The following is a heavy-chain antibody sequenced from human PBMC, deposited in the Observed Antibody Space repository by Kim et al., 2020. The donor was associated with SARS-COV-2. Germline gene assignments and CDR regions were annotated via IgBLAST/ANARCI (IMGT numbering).Heavy chain of an antibody. CDR2: TYYTSNWYN. CDR1: GDSVSRNNAD. J-gene: IGHJ3*01. V-gene: IGHV6-1*01. CDR3: AREVNNVFGV. Sequence: SQTLSLTCAISGDSVSRNNADWNWIRQSPSRGLEWLGRTYYTSNWYNDYAVFVKSRISINPDTSKNRCSLQLNSVTPEDTAVYYCAREVNNVFGVWGQGTMVTISS. D-gene: IGHD3-22*01.